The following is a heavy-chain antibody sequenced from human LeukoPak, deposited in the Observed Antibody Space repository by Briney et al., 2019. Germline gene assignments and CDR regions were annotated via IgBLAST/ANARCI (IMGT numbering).Heavy chain of an antibody. CDR2: IIPIFGTA. J-gene: IGHJ5*02. V-gene: IGHV1-69*01. Sequence: SVKVSCKASGGTFSSYAISWVRQAPGQGLEWMGGIIPIFGTANYAQKFQGRVTITADESTSTAYMELSSLRSEDTAVYYCAKDEYGDDNWFDPWGQGTLVTVSS. D-gene: IGHD4-17*01. CDR1: GGTFSSYA. CDR3: AKDEYGDDNWFDP.